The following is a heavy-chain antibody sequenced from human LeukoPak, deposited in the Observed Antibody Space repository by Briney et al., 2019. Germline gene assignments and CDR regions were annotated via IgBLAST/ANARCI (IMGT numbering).Heavy chain of an antibody. CDR1: GFTFSNAW. J-gene: IGHJ4*02. Sequence: GGSLRLSCAASGFTFSNAWMSWVRQAPGKGLEWVAVIWYDGSNKYYADSVKGRFTISRDNSKNTLYLQMNSLRAEDTAVYYCARDRRGDSSGWYYFDYWGQGTLVTVSS. V-gene: IGHV3-33*08. CDR2: IWYDGSNK. CDR3: ARDRRGDSSGWYYFDY. D-gene: IGHD6-19*01.